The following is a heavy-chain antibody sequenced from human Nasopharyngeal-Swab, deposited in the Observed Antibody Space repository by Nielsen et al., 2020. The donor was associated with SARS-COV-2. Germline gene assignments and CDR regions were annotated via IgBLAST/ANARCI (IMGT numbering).Heavy chain of an antibody. CDR3: AKDREGQYTGYDWMVGYFDY. CDR1: GFTFSSYG. Sequence: GGSLRLSCAASGFTFSSYGLHWVRQAPGKGLEWVAVISYDGSNKLYADSVKGRFTISRDKSKNTLYLQMNSLRAEDTAVYYCAKDREGQYTGYDWMVGYFDYWGQGTLVTVSS. CDR2: ISYDGSNK. D-gene: IGHD5-12*01. J-gene: IGHJ4*02. V-gene: IGHV3-30*18.